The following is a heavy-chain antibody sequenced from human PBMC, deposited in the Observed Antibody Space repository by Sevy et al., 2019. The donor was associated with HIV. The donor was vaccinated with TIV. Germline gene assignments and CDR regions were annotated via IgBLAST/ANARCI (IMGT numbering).Heavy chain of an antibody. CDR1: GFTFSSYA. CDR2: ISSNGGST. J-gene: IGHJ4*02. V-gene: IGHV3-64D*06. Sequence: GGSLRLSCSASGFTFSSYAMHWVRQAPGKGLEYVSAISSNGGSTYYADSVKGRFTISRDNSKNTLYLQMSSLRAEDTAVYYCVKDKGGLQQLTTFDYWGQGTLVTVSS. D-gene: IGHD6-13*01. CDR3: VKDKGGLQQLTTFDY.